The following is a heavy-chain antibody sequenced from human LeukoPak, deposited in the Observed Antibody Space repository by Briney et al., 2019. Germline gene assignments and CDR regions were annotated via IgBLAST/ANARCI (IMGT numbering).Heavy chain of an antibody. J-gene: IGHJ6*03. D-gene: IGHD2-15*01. V-gene: IGHV3-23*01. Sequence: GEALRLTCAASGVSVRKKGMGWGRQLPGKRPEWVSSICGTGGNTYYADSVKGHFTISRDNSKSTLYLQMNNLRAEDTALYYCAKQGVYCNGASCHTVDYFYYMDVWGKGTTVTVSS. CDR1: GVSVRKKG. CDR3: AKQGVYCNGASCHTVDYFYYMDV. CDR2: ICGTGGNT.